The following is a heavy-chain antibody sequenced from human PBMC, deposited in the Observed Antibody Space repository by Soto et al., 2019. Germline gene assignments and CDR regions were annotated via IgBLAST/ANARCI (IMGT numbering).Heavy chain of an antibody. CDR1: GGYISSTCYY. V-gene: IGHV4-39*01. J-gene: IGHJ5*02. CDR2: IYYSGST. D-gene: IGHD6-13*01. Sequence: PSEILSLTCTVSGGYISSTCYYWSWNRQPPGKGLEWIGSIYYSGSTYYNPSLKSRVTISVDTSKNQFSLKLSSVTAADTAVYYCARHRSSSWYGGWFDPWGQGTLVTVSS. CDR3: ARHRSSSWYGGWFDP.